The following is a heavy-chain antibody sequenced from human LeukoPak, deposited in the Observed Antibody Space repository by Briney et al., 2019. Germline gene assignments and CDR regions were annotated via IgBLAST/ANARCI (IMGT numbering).Heavy chain of an antibody. V-gene: IGHV3-7*01. CDR3: ARADYSNYGMETFDY. CDR2: IKQDGSEK. D-gene: IGHD4-11*01. CDR1: GFTFSSYW. Sequence: GGSLRLSCAASGFTFSSYWMSWVRQAPGKGLEWVANIKQDGSEKYYADSVKGRFTISRDNAKNSLYLQMNSLRAEDTAVYYCARADYSNYGMETFDYWGQGTLVTVSS. J-gene: IGHJ4*02.